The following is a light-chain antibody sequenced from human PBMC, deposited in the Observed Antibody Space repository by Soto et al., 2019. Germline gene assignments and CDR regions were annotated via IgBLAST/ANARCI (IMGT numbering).Light chain of an antibody. CDR2: GAS. CDR3: QQYGSSPYT. Sequence: EIVLTQSPGTLSLSPGERATLSCRASQSVSSSFLAWYQQKPGQSPRLLIYGASSRATGIPDRFSGSGSGTDFTLIISRLETEDFAVYYCQQYGSSPYTFGQGTKLEIK. J-gene: IGKJ2*01. CDR1: QSVSSSF. V-gene: IGKV3-20*01.